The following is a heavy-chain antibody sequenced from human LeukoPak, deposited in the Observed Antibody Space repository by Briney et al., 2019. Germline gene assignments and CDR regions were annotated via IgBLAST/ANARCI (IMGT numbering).Heavy chain of an antibody. J-gene: IGHJ1*01. Sequence: PGGSLRLSCAASGFTFSDHYMDWVRQAPGKGLEWVGRTRNKANSYTTEYAASVKGRFTISRDDSKNSLYLQMNSLKTEDTAVYYCARGEYSSSWYGYFQHWGQGTLVTVSS. D-gene: IGHD6-13*01. CDR3: ARGEYSSSWYGYFQH. CDR2: TRNKANSYTT. CDR1: GFTFSDHY. V-gene: IGHV3-72*01.